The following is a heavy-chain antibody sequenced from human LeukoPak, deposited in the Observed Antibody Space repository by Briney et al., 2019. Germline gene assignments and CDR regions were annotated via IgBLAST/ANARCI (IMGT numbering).Heavy chain of an antibody. CDR1: GFSFADHA. V-gene: IGHV3-49*04. Sequence: GGSLRLSCIASGFSFADHAVSWVRQARGKGLEWVAFVTRKDYRGTAEYAASVRGRFTISRDDSMSIDYLQMNSLETEDTAVYVCARGTIDLWLYYGMDVWGQRTTVIASS. CDR3: ARGTIDLWLYYGMDV. J-gene: IGHJ6*02. CDR2: VTRKDYRGTA. D-gene: IGHD5-18*01.